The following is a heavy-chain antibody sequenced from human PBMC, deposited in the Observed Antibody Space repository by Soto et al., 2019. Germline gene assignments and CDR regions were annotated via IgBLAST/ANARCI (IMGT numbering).Heavy chain of an antibody. J-gene: IGHJ3*02. CDR1: GFTVSSNY. CDR2: IYSGGST. D-gene: IGHD3-10*02. V-gene: IGHV3-53*01. CDR3: ASRDRGVRAFDI. Sequence: GSLRLSCAASGFTVSSNYMSWVRQAPGKGLEWVSIIYSGGSTYYADSVKGRFTISRDNSKNTLYLQMNSLRAEDTAVYYCASRDRGVRAFDIWGQGTMVTVSS.